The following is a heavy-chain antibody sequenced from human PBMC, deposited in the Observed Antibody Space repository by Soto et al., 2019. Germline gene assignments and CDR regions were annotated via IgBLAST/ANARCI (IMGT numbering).Heavy chain of an antibody. CDR3: ARSVVHQWLVHDAFDI. Sequence: QVQLQESGPVLLKPSETLSLTCTVSGGSISSSYWSWIRQPPGKGLEWIAYVYYSGTTNYNPSLESRVTISIDTSTNQFSLRLTSVTAADTAVYYCARSVVHQWLVHDAFDIWGQGTLVTVSS. J-gene: IGHJ3*02. CDR2: VYYSGTT. CDR1: GGSISSSY. V-gene: IGHV4-59*01. D-gene: IGHD6-19*01.